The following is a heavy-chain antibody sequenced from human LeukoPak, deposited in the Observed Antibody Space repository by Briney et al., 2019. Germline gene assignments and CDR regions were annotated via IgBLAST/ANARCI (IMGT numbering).Heavy chain of an antibody. V-gene: IGHV3-23*01. D-gene: IGHD5-12*01. CDR1: GFTFSNYA. J-gene: IGHJ5*01. CDR3: AKDLRVFES. Sequence: GGSLRHSCAASGFTFSNYAMSWVRQAPGKGLEWVSGISGSDGTTHYADSVKGRFTISRDNSKNTLYLQMNGLRAEDTAVYYCAKDLRVFESWGQGTLVTVSS. CDR2: ISGSDGTT.